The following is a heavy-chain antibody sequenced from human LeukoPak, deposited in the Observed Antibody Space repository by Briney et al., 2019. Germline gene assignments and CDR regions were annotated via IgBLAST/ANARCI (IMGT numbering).Heavy chain of an antibody. Sequence: GGSLRLSCAASGFTFSSYGMHWVRQAPGKGLEWVAFIRYDGSNKYYADSVMGRFTISRDNSKNTLYLQMNSLRAEDTAVYYCAKPGGTMIVVYYFDYWGQGTLVTVSS. CDR3: AKPGGTMIVVYYFDY. CDR1: GFTFSSYG. J-gene: IGHJ4*02. CDR2: IRYDGSNK. V-gene: IGHV3-30*02. D-gene: IGHD3-22*01.